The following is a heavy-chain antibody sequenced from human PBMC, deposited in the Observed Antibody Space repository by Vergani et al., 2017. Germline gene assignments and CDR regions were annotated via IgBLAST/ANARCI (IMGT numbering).Heavy chain of an antibody. CDR1: GGSISSYY. D-gene: IGHD3-10*01. J-gene: IGHJ5*02. CDR2: IYYSGRP. Sequence: QVQLQESGPGLVKPSQTLSLTCTVSGGSISSYYWSWIRQPPGKGLEWIGYIYYSGRPNYNPSLKSRVTISVDTTKNQFSLKLSSVTAAATAVYYCARDGGPAKYGSGSHFDPWGQGTLVTVSS. V-gene: IGHV4-59*01. CDR3: ARDGGPAKYGSGSHFDP.